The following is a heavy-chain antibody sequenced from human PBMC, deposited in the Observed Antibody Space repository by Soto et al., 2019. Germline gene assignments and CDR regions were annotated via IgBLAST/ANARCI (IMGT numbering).Heavy chain of an antibody. Sequence: PGGSLRLSCAASGFTFSSYTMNWVRQAPGKGLEWVSSITSSGSYVYYADSMKGRFTISRDNAKNSVYLQVNSLRAEDTAVYYCARLHGSGGSCYYSFDYWGRGTLVTVSS. V-gene: IGHV3-21*01. CDR3: ARLHGSGGSCYYSFDY. J-gene: IGHJ4*02. CDR2: ITSSGSYV. D-gene: IGHD2-15*01. CDR1: GFTFSSYT.